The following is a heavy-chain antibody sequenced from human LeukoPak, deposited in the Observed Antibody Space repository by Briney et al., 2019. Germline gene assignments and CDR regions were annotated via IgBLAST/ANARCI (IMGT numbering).Heavy chain of an antibody. J-gene: IGHJ6*02. CDR2: IWYDGSNK. CDR1: GFTFSSYG. D-gene: IGHD3-3*01. Sequence: GGSLRLSCAASGFTFSSYGMHWVRQAPGKGLEWVAVIWYDGSNKYYADSVKGRFTISRDNSKNTLYLQMNSPRAEDTAVYYCARDPLVYYDFWSGPSPLYYYGMDVWGQGTTVTVSS. V-gene: IGHV3-33*01. CDR3: ARDPLVYYDFWSGPSPLYYYGMDV.